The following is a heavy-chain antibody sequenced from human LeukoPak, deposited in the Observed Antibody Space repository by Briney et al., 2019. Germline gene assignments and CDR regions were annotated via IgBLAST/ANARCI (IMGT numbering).Heavy chain of an antibody. CDR1: GFTFSNAW. CDR3: TTDYPYDSSGLPGY. Sequence: GGSLRLSCAASGFTFSNAWMSWVRQAPGKGLEWVGRIKSKTDGGTTDYAAPVKGRFTISRDDSKNTLYLQMNSLKTEDTAVYYCTTDYPYDSSGLPGYWGQGTLVTVSS. D-gene: IGHD3-22*01. J-gene: IGHJ4*02. CDR2: IKSKTDGGTT. V-gene: IGHV3-15*01.